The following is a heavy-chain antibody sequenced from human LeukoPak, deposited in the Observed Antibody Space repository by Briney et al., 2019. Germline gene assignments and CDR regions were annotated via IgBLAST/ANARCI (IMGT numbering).Heavy chain of an antibody. CDR3: ARDQVVPAATYYYYYGMDV. CDR2: IYYSGST. V-gene: IGHV4-31*03. CDR1: GGSISSGGYY. J-gene: IGHJ6*02. D-gene: IGHD2-2*01. Sequence: SQTLSLTCTVSGGSISSGGYYWSWIRQHPGKGLEWIGYIYYSGSTYYNPSLKSRVTISVDTSKNQLSLKLSSVTAADTAVYYCARDQVVPAATYYYYYGMDVWGQGTTVTVSS.